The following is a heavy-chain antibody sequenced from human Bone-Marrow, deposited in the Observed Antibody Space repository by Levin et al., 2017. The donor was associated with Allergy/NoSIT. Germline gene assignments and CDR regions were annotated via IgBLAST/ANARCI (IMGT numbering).Heavy chain of an antibody. J-gene: IGHJ4*02. CDR3: ARAPLGRWYYFDS. CDR1: GDSISSSAYY. CDR2: IYHSGAT. V-gene: IGHV4-31*03. Sequence: SQTLSLTCIVSGDSISSSAYYWTWIRHHPVKGLEWIGHIYHSGATQYNTSLKSRLTMSVDTSKSQFSLRLSSVTAADTAMYYCARAPLGRWYYFDSWGQGTLVTVSS. D-gene: IGHD2-15*01.